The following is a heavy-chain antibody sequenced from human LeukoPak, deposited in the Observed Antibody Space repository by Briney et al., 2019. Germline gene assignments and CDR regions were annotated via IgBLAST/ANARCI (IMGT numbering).Heavy chain of an antibody. J-gene: IGHJ3*02. D-gene: IGHD2-2*01. CDR1: GGSFSSYG. CDR3: ARGGIVVVPPDISHHEALHI. CDR2: IIPMFATA. Sequence: ASVKVSCKASGGSFSSYGISWVRQAPGQGLEWMGGIIPMFATANYAQKFQGRVTITADESTSTAYMALSTLRSEDTAVYYCARGGIVVVPPDISHHEALHIWGQGTMVTVSS. V-gene: IGHV1-69*01.